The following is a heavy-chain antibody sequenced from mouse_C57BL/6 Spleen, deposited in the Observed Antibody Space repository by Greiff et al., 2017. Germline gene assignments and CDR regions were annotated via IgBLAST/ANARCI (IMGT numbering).Heavy chain of an antibody. D-gene: IGHD1-1*01. CDR1: GYTFTDYN. V-gene: IGHV1-18*01. J-gene: IGHJ2*01. CDR3: ARFITTVVATGYFDY. CDR2: INPNNGGT. Sequence: EVQLQQSGPELVKPGASVKIPCKASGYTFTDYNMDWVKQSHGKSLEWIGDINPNNGGTIYNQKFKGKATLTVDKSSSTAYMELRSLTSEDTAVYYCARFITTVVATGYFDYWGQGTTLTVSS.